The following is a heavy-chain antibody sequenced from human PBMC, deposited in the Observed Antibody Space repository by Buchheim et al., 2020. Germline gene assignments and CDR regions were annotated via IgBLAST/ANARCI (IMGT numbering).Heavy chain of an antibody. CDR3: ARTYYDFWSGYGNNFDY. CDR2: IYYSGST. V-gene: IGHV4-31*03. D-gene: IGHD3-3*01. CDR1: GGSISSGGYY. J-gene: IGHJ4*02. Sequence: QVQLQESGPGLVKPSQPLSLTCTVSGGSISSGGYYWSWIRQHPGKGLEWIGYIYYSGSTYYNPSLKSRVTISVDTSQNQFSLKLSSVTAADTAVYYCARTYYDFWSGYGNNFDYWGQGTL.